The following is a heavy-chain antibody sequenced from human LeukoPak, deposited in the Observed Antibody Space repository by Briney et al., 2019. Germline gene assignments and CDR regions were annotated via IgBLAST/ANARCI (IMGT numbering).Heavy chain of an antibody. CDR1: TFTFSNAW. D-gene: IGHD2-15*01. J-gene: IGHJ3*02. Sequence: PGGSLRLSCAASTFTFSNAWMSGVRQAPGKGLEGVGRIKSKSDGGTTDYAAPVKGRFTISRDDSKNTLYLQMNSLKTEDTAVYYCTTAPRGYCSGGSCSYAFDIWGQGTMVTVSS. CDR2: IKSKSDGGTT. CDR3: TTAPRGYCSGGSCSYAFDI. V-gene: IGHV3-15*01.